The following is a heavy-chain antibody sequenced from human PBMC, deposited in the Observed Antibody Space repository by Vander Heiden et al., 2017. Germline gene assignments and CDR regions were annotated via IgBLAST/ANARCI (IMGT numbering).Heavy chain of an antibody. Sequence: EVQLLESGGGLIQPGESLRLSCTASGFTLSSYAMGGVRQTPGKGLEWVSAISGSGSSRSGSSTYYADSVKGRFTISRDSSKNTLYLRMNSLRAEDTAIYYCAKGGISLVRGSFDYWGQGTLVTVSS. J-gene: IGHJ4*02. CDR2: ISGSGSSRSGSST. CDR3: AKGGISLVRGSFDY. D-gene: IGHD3-10*01. CDR1: GFTLSSYA. V-gene: IGHV3-23*01.